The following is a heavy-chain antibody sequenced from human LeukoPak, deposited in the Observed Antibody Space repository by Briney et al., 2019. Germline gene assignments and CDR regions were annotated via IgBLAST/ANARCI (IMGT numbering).Heavy chain of an antibody. Sequence: GGSLRLSCAASGFTFSSYSMNWVRQAPGKGLEWVSYISSSISTITYADSVKGRFTISRDNAKNSLYLQMNSLRAEETAVYYCARDGSPEYYYDSSGYSFGFDYWGQGTLVTVSS. J-gene: IGHJ4*02. CDR2: ISSSISTI. CDR3: ARDGSPEYYYDSSGYSFGFDY. D-gene: IGHD3-22*01. CDR1: GFTFSSYS. V-gene: IGHV3-48*04.